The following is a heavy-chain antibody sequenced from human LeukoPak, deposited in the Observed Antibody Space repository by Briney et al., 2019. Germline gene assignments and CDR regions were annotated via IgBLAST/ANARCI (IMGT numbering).Heavy chain of an antibody. V-gene: IGHV4-34*01. CDR1: GGSFSGYY. J-gene: IGHJ6*03. CDR2: INHSGST. Sequence: SETLSLTCAVYGGSFSGYYWSWIRQPPGKGLEWVGEINHSGSTNYNPSLKSRVPISVDTSKNQFSLKLSSVTAADTAVYYCARTTEGGYTYDYFYYYYMDVWGKGTTVTISS. CDR3: ARTTEGGYTYDYFYYYYMDV. D-gene: IGHD5-18*01.